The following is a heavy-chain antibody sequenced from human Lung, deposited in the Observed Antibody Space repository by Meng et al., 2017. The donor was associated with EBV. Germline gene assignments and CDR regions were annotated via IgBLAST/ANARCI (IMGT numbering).Heavy chain of an antibody. D-gene: IGHD3-10*01. J-gene: IGHJ4*02. CDR3: ARDPMVRGVIDDY. V-gene: IGHV1-69*01. CDR1: VVTFSSST. Sequence: LLGQSGAEVKKPGASVNVSWKAPVVTFSSSTIRWVRQAPGQGLEWMGGIIPLFGTTNYARKFQGRVTIIADGSTSTVYMELSSLRSEDTAVYYCARDPMVRGVIDDYWGQGTLVTVSS. CDR2: IIPLFGTT.